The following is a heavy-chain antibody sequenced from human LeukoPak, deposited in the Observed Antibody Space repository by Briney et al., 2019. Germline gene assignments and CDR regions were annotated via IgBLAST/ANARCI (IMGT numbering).Heavy chain of an antibody. CDR1: GFTFSSYA. V-gene: IGHV3-23*01. Sequence: PGGSLRLSCAASGFTFSSYAMSWVRQAPGKGLEWVSAISGSGGSTYYADSVKGRFTISRDNSKNTLYLQMNSLRAEHTAVYYCAKQRGQWLVIDYWGQGTLVTVSS. D-gene: IGHD6-19*01. CDR2: ISGSGGST. CDR3: AKQRGQWLVIDY. J-gene: IGHJ4*02.